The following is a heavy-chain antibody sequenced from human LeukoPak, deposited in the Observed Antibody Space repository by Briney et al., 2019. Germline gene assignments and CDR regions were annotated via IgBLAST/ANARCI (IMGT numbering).Heavy chain of an antibody. Sequence: SETLSLTCTVSGGSISSGGYYWSWIRQHPGKGLEWIGYIYYSGSTYYNPSLKSQVTISVDTSKNQFSLKLSSVTAADTAVYYCARDSAYYDSSGYYTGYFDYWGQGTLVTVSS. CDR2: IYYSGST. CDR3: ARDSAYYDSSGYYTGYFDY. CDR1: GGSISSGGYY. D-gene: IGHD3-22*01. V-gene: IGHV4-31*01. J-gene: IGHJ4*02.